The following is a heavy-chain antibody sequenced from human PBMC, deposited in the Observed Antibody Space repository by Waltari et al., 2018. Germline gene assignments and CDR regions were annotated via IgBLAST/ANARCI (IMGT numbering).Heavy chain of an antibody. V-gene: IGHV4-39*07. D-gene: IGHD1-26*01. CDR2: IYYSGST. CDR3: ARVIVGATGIDY. J-gene: IGHJ4*02. Sequence: QLQLQESGPGLVKPSETLSLTCTVSGGSISSSSYYWGWIRQPPGKGLEWIGSIYYSGSTYSNPSLKSRVTISVDTSKNQFSLKLSSVTAADTAVYYCARVIVGATGIDYWGQGTLVTVSS. CDR1: GGSISSSSYY.